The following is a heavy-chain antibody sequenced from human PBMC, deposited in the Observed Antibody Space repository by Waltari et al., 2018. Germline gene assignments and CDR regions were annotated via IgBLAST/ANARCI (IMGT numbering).Heavy chain of an antibody. CDR1: GYTFTSYY. D-gene: IGHD2-15*01. Sequence: QVQLVQSGAEVKKPGASVKVSCKASGYTFTSYYMHWVRQAPGQGLEWRGIINPSGGSTSSAQTFQCRVTMTRNTSTSTGYMELSSLRSEDTAVYYGARDLGYCSGGSCYCTWWGQGTLVTVSS. V-gene: IGHV1-46*01. CDR3: ARDLGYCSGGSCYCTW. J-gene: IGHJ4*02. CDR2: INPSGGST.